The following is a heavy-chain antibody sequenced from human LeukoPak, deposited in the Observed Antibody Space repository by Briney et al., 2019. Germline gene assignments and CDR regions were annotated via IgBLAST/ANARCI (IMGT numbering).Heavy chain of an antibody. J-gene: IGHJ1*01. V-gene: IGHV3-23*01. CDR2: ISGSGGST. Sequence: GGSLRLSCAASGFTFSSYAMSWVRQAPGKGLEWVSAISGSGGSTYYAASVKGRFTISRDNAKNSLYLQINSLRAEDTAVYYCARPACSAGSCYGNFQHWGQGTVVTVSS. CDR1: GFTFSSYA. D-gene: IGHD2-15*01. CDR3: ARPACSAGSCYGNFQH.